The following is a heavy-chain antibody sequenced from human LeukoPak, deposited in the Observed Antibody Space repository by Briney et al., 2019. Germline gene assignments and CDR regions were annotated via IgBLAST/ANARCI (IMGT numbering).Heavy chain of an antibody. CDR2: ISYDGSNK. J-gene: IGHJ4*02. V-gene: IGHV3-30*18. CDR1: GFTFSTYA. D-gene: IGHD6-6*01. Sequence: PGGSLRLSCAASGFTFSTYAMHWVRQAPGKGLEWVAVISYDGSNKYYADSVKGRFTISRDNSKNTVYLQMNSLRAEDTAVYYCAKDLTRSSGGFDYWGQGTLVTVSS. CDR3: AKDLTRSSGGFDY.